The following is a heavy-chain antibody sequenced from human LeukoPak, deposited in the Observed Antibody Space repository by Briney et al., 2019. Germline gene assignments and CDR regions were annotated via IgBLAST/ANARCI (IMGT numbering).Heavy chain of an antibody. V-gene: IGHV1-18*01. D-gene: IGHD4-11*01. J-gene: IGHJ4*02. CDR1: GYTFTSYG. CDR2: ISAYNGNT. CDR3: ARPATVTREGRLGRGYFDY. Sequence: ASVKVSCKASGYTFTSYGISWVRQAPGQGLEWMGWISAYNGNTNYAQKLQGRVTMTTDTSTSTAYMELRSLRSDDTAVYYCARPATVTREGRLGRGYFDYWGRGTLVTVSS.